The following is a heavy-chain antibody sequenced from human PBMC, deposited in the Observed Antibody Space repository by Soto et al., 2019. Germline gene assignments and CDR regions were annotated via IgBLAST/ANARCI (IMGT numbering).Heavy chain of an antibody. CDR1: GFTVSSNY. Sequence: GSLRLSCAASGFTVSSNYMSWVRQAPGKGLEWVATIKFDGSERKYVDSVRGRFTLSRDNSKSSVFLQMDSLRAEDTGVYYCARNTYNEIDYWGQGTLVTVSS. CDR2: IKFDGSER. CDR3: ARNTYNEIDY. V-gene: IGHV3-7*01. D-gene: IGHD1-1*01. J-gene: IGHJ4*02.